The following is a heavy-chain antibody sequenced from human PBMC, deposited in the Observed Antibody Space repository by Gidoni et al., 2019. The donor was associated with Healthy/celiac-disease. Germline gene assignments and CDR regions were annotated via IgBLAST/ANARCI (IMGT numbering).Heavy chain of an antibody. D-gene: IGHD1-1*01. Sequence: QVQLQESVPGLVKPSQTLSLTCTVSGGSISSGGYYWSWIRQQPGKGLEWIGYIYYSGSTYYNPSLKSRVTISVDTSKNQFSLKLSSVTAADTAVYYCARESSWNDERFDYWGQGTLVTVSS. J-gene: IGHJ4*02. V-gene: IGHV4-31*03. CDR3: ARESSWNDERFDY. CDR1: GGSISSGGYY. CDR2: IYYSGST.